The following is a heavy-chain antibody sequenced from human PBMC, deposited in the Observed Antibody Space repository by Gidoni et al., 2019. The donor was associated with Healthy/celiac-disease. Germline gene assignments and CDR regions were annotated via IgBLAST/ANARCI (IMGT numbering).Heavy chain of an antibody. D-gene: IGHD3-22*01. J-gene: IGHJ5*02. CDR2: ISAYNGNT. Sequence: QVQLVQFGAEVKKPGASVKVSCKASGYTFTSYGISWVRQAPGQGLEWMGWISAYNGNTNYAQKLQGRVTMTTDTSTSTAYMELRSLRSDDTAVYYCARVAYYYDSSGYYFVSWFDPWGQGTLVTVSS. CDR3: ARVAYYYDSSGYYFVSWFDP. CDR1: GYTFTSYG. V-gene: IGHV1-18*01.